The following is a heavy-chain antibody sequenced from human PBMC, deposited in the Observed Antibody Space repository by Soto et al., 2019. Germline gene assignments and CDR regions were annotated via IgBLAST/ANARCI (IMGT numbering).Heavy chain of an antibody. V-gene: IGHV1-69*13. CDR2: ITPIFGTA. CDR3: ARATMVRGVIITVGYYYYYGMDV. Sequence: SVKVSCKASGGTFGSYAISWVRQAPGQGLEWMGGITPIFGTANYAQKFQGRVTITADESTSTAYMELSSLRSEDTAVYYCARATMVRGVIITVGYYYYYGMDVWGQGTTVTVSS. CDR1: GGTFGSYA. D-gene: IGHD3-10*01. J-gene: IGHJ6*02.